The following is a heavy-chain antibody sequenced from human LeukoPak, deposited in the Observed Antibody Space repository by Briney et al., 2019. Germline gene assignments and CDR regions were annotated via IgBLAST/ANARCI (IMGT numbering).Heavy chain of an antibody. D-gene: IGHD3-9*01. CDR1: GGSISSYY. V-gene: IGHV4-59*01. CDR3: ASLGGLRYFDWLFDY. CDR2: IYYSGST. J-gene: IGHJ4*02. Sequence: SETLSLTCTVSGGSISSYYWSWIRQPPGKGLEWIGYIYYSGSTNYNPSLKSRVTISVDTSKNQFSLKLSSVTAADTAVYYCASLGGLRYFDWLFDYWGQGTLVTVSS.